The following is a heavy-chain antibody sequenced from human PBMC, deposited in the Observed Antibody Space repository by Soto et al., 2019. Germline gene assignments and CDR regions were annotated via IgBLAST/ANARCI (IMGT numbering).Heavy chain of an antibody. CDR1: GFTFSSYA. CDR3: ERGAGYYYYGMDV. V-gene: IGHV3-64*02. CDR2: ISSNGGST. Sequence: EVQLVESGEGLVQPGGSLRLSCAASGFTFSSYAMHWVRQAPGKGLEYVSAISSNGGSTYYADSVKGRFTISRDNSKNTLYLQMGSLRAEDMAVYYCERGAGYYYYGMDVWGQGTTVTVSS. J-gene: IGHJ6*02.